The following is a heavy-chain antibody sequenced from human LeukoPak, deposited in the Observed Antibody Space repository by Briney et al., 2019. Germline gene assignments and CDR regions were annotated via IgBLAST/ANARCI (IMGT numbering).Heavy chain of an antibody. CDR2: ISGSGGTT. CDR1: GITFNTYA. D-gene: IGHD6-6*01. J-gene: IGHJ5*02. V-gene: IGHV3-23*01. CDR3: ARCLSASISSRRDNWFDP. Sequence: GGSLRLSCVASGITFNTYAMSWVRQAPGKGLEWVSGISGSGGTTYCADSVKGRFTFSRDNSKNTLYLQMNSLRTDDTAVYYCARCLSASISSRRDNWFDPWGQGTLVTVSS.